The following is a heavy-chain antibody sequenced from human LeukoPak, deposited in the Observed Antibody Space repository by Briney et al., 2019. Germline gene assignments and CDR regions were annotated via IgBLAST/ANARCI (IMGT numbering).Heavy chain of an antibody. Sequence: LRLSCTASGFTFCEYAINWVRQAPGKGLEWIGEINHSGSTNYNPSLKSRVTISVDTSKNQFSLKLSSVTAADTAVYYCARGRGGAAAGTLHYYGMDVWGQGTTVTVSS. J-gene: IGHJ6*02. V-gene: IGHV4-34*01. D-gene: IGHD6-13*01. CDR2: INHSGST. CDR1: GFTFCEYA. CDR3: ARGRGGAAAGTLHYYGMDV.